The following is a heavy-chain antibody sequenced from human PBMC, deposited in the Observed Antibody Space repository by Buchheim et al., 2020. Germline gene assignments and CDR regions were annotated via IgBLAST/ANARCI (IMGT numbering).Heavy chain of an antibody. CDR2: ISYDGSNK. CDR1: GFTFSSYA. CDR3: ASSGGTTVRWFDP. D-gene: IGHD1-1*01. J-gene: IGHJ5*02. V-gene: IGHV3-30*04. Sequence: QVQLVESGGGVVQPGRSLRLSCAASGFTFSSYAMHWVRQAPGKGLEWVAVISYDGSNKYYADSVKGRFTISRDNSKNPLYLQMNSLRAEDTAVYYCASSGGTTVRWFDPWGQGTL.